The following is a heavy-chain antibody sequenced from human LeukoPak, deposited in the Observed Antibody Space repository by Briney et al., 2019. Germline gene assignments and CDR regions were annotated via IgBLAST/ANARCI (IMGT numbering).Heavy chain of an antibody. D-gene: IGHD5-18*01. CDR1: GFTFGSYA. J-gene: IGHJ4*02. V-gene: IGHV3-30-3*01. CDR2: ISYDGSNK. Sequence: GGSLILSWAASGFTFGSYAMHWVRQAPGKGLEWVAVISYDGSNKYYADSVKGRFTVSRDNSKNTLYLQMNSLRAEDTAVYYCARGSGYSYTRSSDYWGQGTLVTVSS. CDR3: ARGSGYSYTRSSDY.